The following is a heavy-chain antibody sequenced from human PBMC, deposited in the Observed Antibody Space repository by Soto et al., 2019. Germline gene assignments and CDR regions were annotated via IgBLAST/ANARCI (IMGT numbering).Heavy chain of an antibody. CDR3: ARYNSGIAAV. CDR1: GFTFSSYG. V-gene: IGHV3-33*01. CDR2: IWYDGSNK. J-gene: IGHJ4*02. Sequence: QGQRVESEGGVIQTGRALRLSCAAFGFTFSSYGMHWVRHAPGKGLEWVAVIWYDGSNKYYADSVKGRFTISRDNSKNTLYLQMTSLRAEDTDVYYCARYNSGIAAVWGQGTLVTVSS. D-gene: IGHD6-13*01.